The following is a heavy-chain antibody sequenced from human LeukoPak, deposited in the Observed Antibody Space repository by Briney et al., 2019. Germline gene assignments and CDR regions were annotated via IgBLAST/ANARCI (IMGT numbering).Heavy chain of an antibody. Sequence: PGGSLRLSCAASGFTFSGSAVHWVRQASGKGLDWVGRIRSKANSYATAYAASVKGRFTISRDDSKNTAYLQMNSLKTEDTAVYYCTRVAPYYYDSSGSGDYWGQGTLVTVSS. CDR2: IRSKANSYAT. D-gene: IGHD3-22*01. J-gene: IGHJ4*02. V-gene: IGHV3-73*01. CDR3: TRVAPYYYDSSGSGDY. CDR1: GFTFSGSA.